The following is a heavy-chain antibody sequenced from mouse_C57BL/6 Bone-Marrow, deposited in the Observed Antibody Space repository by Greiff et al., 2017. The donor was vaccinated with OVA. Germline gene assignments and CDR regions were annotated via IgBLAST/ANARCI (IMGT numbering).Heavy chain of an antibody. Sequence: QVQLQPSWAELVRPGTSVKLSCKASGYTFTSYWMHWVKQRPGQGLEWIGVIDPSDSYTNSNQKFKGKATLTVDTSSSTAYMQLSSLTSEDSAVYYGARTTVVATGYFDYWGQGTTLTVSS. J-gene: IGHJ2*01. V-gene: IGHV1-59*01. CDR3: ARTTVVATGYFDY. D-gene: IGHD1-1*01. CDR2: IDPSDSYT. CDR1: GYTFTSYW.